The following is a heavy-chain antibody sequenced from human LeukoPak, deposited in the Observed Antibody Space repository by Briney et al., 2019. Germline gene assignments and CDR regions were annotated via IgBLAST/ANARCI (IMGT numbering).Heavy chain of an antibody. J-gene: IGHJ4*02. V-gene: IGHV3-23*01. Sequence: GSLRLSCAASGFTFSSYDMSWVRQAPGKGLEWVSAISGSGGSTYYADSVKGRFTISRDNSKNTLYLQMNSLRAEDTAVYYCAKDPASSSVGDYWGQGTLVTVSS. CDR3: AKDPASSSVGDY. CDR2: ISGSGGST. CDR1: GFTFSSYD. D-gene: IGHD5/OR15-5a*01.